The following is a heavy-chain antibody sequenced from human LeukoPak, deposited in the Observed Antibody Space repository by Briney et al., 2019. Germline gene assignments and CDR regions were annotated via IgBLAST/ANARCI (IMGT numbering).Heavy chain of an antibody. CDR3: ARVRITMPGYYYYGMDV. J-gene: IGHJ6*02. D-gene: IGHD3-10*01. CDR1: GGSISSYY. Sequence: PSETLSLTCTVSGGSISSYYWSWIRQPPGKGLEWIGYIYYSGSTNYNPSLKSRVTISVDTSKNQFSLKLSSVTAADTAVYYCARVRITMPGYYYYGMDVWGQGTTVTVPS. CDR2: IYYSGST. V-gene: IGHV4-59*12.